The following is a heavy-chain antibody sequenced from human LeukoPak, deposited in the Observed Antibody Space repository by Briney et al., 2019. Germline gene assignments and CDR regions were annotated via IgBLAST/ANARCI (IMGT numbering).Heavy chain of an antibody. CDR3: ARAKGSTTTVITDWYFDL. CDR2: IYYGGST. D-gene: IGHD4-23*01. CDR1: GDSISSYF. Sequence: SETLSLTCTVTGDSISSYFWSWIRQPPGKGLEWIGYIYYGGSTNYNPSLRSRVTISVETSKNQFSLKLSSVTAADTAVYYCARAKGSTTTVITDWYFDLWGRGTLVTVSS. V-gene: IGHV4-59*01. J-gene: IGHJ2*01.